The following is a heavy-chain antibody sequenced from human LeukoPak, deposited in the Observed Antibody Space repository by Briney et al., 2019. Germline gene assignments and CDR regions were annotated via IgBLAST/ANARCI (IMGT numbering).Heavy chain of an antibody. D-gene: IGHD3-10*01. CDR1: GFTFRRYS. CDR2: ISSSSSYI. V-gene: IGHV3-21*01. CDR3: ARLRFGEYYYCMDV. J-gene: IGHJ6*02. Sequence: KPGGSLRLSCAASGFTFRRYSMNWVRQAPGKGLEWVSSISSSSSYIYYADSVKGRFTLSRDNAKNSMYLQMNSLRAEDTAVYYCARLRFGEYYYCMDVWGQGTTVTVSS.